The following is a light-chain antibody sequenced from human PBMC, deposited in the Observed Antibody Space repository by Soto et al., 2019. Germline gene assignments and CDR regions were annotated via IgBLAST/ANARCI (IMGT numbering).Light chain of an antibody. J-gene: IGKJ4*01. CDR1: QSVSNNY. CDR2: GAS. CDR3: QQYGSSPLT. Sequence: IVLTQSPGTLSLSPGERATLSCRASQSVSNNYLAWYQQKPGQAPRLLIYGASSRATGIPDRFSGSGSGTDFTLTISRLEPEDFAVYYCQQYGSSPLTFGGGTKVDI. V-gene: IGKV3-20*01.